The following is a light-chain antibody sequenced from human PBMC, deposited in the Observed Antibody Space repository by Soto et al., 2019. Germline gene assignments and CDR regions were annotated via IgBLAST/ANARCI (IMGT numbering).Light chain of an antibody. CDR3: QQFYNYPRT. V-gene: IGKV3-15*01. CDR1: QSVSNN. CDR2: RAS. J-gene: IGKJ1*01. Sequence: IVMTQSPSTLSVSPGERATLSCRASQSVSNNLAWYQQKPGQAPRLLIYRASTRATGIPARFSGSGSGTEFTLTISYLQSEDFGTYYCQQFYNYPRTFGQGTKVDIK.